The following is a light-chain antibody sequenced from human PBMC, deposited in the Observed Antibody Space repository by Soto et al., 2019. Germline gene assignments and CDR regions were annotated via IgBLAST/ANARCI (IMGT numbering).Light chain of an antibody. V-gene: IGLV2-14*03. CDR3: CSYAGSSTLVV. Sequence: QSALTQPASVSGAPGQSITISCTGTSNDVGGYKYVSWYQQRPGTAPKLIMFEVNNRPSGVSDRFSGSKSGNTASLTISGLQAEDEADYYCCSYAGSSTLVVFGGGTKLTVL. CDR2: EVN. J-gene: IGLJ2*01. CDR1: SNDVGGYKY.